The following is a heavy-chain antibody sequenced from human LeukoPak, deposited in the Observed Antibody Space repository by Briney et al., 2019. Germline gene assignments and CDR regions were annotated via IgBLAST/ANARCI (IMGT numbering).Heavy chain of an antibody. Sequence: PSETLSLTCTVSGYSISSGYYWGWIRQPPGKGLEWIGYIYYSGSTNYNPSLKSRVTISVDTSKNQFSLKLRSVTAADTAVYYCARKEGGQLVNTRRWFDPWGQGTLVTVSS. CDR1: GYSISSGYY. CDR2: IYYSGST. CDR3: ARKEGGQLVNTRRWFDP. J-gene: IGHJ5*02. V-gene: IGHV4-61*05. D-gene: IGHD6-13*01.